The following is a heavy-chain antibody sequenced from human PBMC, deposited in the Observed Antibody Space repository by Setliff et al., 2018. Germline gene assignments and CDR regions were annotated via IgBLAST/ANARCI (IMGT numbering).Heavy chain of an antibody. Sequence: TCTVSGGSISSSSYYWGWIRQPPGKGLEWIGSIYYSGSTYYNPSLKSRVTISVDTSKNQFSLKLSSVTAADTAVYYCARDRVTTLENYYYYYGMDVWGQGTTVTVSS. CDR3: ARDRVTTLENYYYYYGMDV. V-gene: IGHV4-39*07. J-gene: IGHJ6*02. D-gene: IGHD4-17*01. CDR1: GGSISSSSYY. CDR2: IYYSGST.